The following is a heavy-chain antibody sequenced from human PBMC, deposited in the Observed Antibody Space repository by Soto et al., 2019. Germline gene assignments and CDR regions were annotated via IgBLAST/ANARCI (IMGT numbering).Heavy chain of an antibody. Sequence: QITLKESGPTLVKPTQTLTLTCTFSGFSLSTSGVGVGWIRQPPGKALEWLALIYWDDDKRYSPSLKSRLSIPQDTSKNQVVLTMNNIDPVDTATYYCAHPISTPYYYGGMDVWGQGTTVTVPS. CDR2: IYWDDDK. J-gene: IGHJ6*02. V-gene: IGHV2-5*02. CDR3: AHPISTPYYYGGMDV. CDR1: GFSLSTSGVG.